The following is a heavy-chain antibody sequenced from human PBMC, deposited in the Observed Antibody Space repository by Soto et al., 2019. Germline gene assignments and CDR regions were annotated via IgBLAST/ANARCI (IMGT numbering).Heavy chain of an antibody. CDR3: ARHRRAIVATTYPLDI. Sequence: PGESLKTLCQVPGNDLGMYWVAWVRQTPGRGLEWVGFIYPGDSETRYSPSCEGHITLSADRSSKTAYLQWRGLKGSDTATYFFARHRRAIVATTYPLDIWGHGTKVT. D-gene: IGHD1-26*01. J-gene: IGHJ3*02. CDR2: IYPGDSET. V-gene: IGHV5-51*01. CDR1: GNDLGMYW.